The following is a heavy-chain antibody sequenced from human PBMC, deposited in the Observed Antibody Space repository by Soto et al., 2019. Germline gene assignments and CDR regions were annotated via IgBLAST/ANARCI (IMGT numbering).Heavy chain of an antibody. CDR3: ARHDHPPSRVAAPDFDY. J-gene: IGHJ4*02. Sequence: EVQLVQSGAEVKKPGESLRISCKGSGYSFTSYWISWVRQMPGKGLEWMGRIDPSDSYTNYSPSFQGHVTISADKSISTAYLQWSSLKASDTAMYYCARHDHPPSRVAAPDFDYWGQGTLVTVSS. CDR1: GYSFTSYW. V-gene: IGHV5-10-1*03. D-gene: IGHD6-19*01. CDR2: IDPSDSYT.